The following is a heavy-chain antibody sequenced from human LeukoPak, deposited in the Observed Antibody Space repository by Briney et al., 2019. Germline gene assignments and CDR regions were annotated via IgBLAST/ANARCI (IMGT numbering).Heavy chain of an antibody. CDR2: MNHNSGGT. V-gene: IGHV1-2*02. CDR3: ARAFVQWLRFGFGY. J-gene: IGHJ4*02. Sequence: RRASVSVFCKASKYTFTDYYMHWVRQAPGQGREWRGWMNHNSGGTNYAEKFEGRVAITRDTSNSTAYMELRRLRSDDTAVYYCARAFVQWLRFGFGYWGQGTLVTVSS. D-gene: IGHD5-12*01. CDR1: KYTFTDYY.